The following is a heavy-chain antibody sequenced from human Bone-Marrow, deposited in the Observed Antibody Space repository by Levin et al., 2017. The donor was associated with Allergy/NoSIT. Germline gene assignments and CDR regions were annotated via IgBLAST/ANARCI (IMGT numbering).Heavy chain of an antibody. Sequence: PSETLSLTCSVSGASLSSYYWSWIRQPPGKGLEWIGYIYYNGGTSDNPSLKSRVTMSRDTSKNQFSLKLSSVTAADTAVYYCARVGGDWVVISATPNWYFDVWGRGILVTVSS. CDR2: IYYNGGT. D-gene: IGHD2-15*01. CDR1: GASLSSYY. CDR3: ARVGGDWVVISATPNWYFDV. J-gene: IGHJ2*01. V-gene: IGHV4-59*01.